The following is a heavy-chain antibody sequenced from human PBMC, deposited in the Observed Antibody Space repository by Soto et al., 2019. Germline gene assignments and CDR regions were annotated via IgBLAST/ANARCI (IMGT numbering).Heavy chain of an antibody. V-gene: IGHV1-18*01. Sequence: QVQLVQSGAEVKKPGASVKVSCKASGYTFTRYGISWVRQAPGQGLECMGWISAYNATTNNAQKLQGRVTMTTATSTSTAYMELRNLRSQDTAVYYCARDNGYESDDWAPGALGSASS. CDR3: ARDNGYESDD. CDR1: GYTFTRYG. CDR2: ISAYNATT. D-gene: IGHD5-12*01. J-gene: IGHJ4*02.